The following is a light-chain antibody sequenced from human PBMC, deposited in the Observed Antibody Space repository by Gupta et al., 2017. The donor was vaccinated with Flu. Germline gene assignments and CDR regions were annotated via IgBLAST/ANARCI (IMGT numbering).Light chain of an antibody. Sequence: ESVTLSRVAGESVNRIHLAWYQQKPGQAPRLLRYGTSNRAPGIPDRFSGGGSGTDFTLTINRLEPEDSALFYCHHYGTSPYTFGQGTKLEIK. V-gene: IGKV3-20*01. CDR3: HHYGTSPYT. J-gene: IGKJ2*01. CDR2: GTS. CDR1: ESVNRIH.